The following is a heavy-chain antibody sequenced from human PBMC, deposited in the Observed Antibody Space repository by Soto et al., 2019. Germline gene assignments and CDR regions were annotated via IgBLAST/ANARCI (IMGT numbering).Heavy chain of an antibody. CDR3: AKDLNSSGWYYYYYGMDV. J-gene: IGHJ6*04. CDR2: ISSSSSYI. V-gene: IGHV3-21*01. Sequence: EVQLVESGGGLVKPGGSLRLSCAASGFTFSSYSMNWVRQAPGKGLEWVSSISSSSSYIYYADSVKGRFTISRDNAKNSMYLQMNSLRAEDTAVYYCAKDLNSSGWYYYYYGMDVWGKGTTVTVSS. CDR1: GFTFSSYS. D-gene: IGHD6-19*01.